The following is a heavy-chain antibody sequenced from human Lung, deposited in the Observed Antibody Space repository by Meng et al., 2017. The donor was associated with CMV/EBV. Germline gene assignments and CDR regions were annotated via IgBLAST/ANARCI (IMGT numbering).Heavy chain of an antibody. D-gene: IGHD5-18*01. V-gene: IGHV3-21*01. Sequence: GESLKISCEVSGLTFRNYNLDWVRQAPGKGLEWVSSINMESTSIYYADSVKGRFTISRDDAKNSLYLQMNTLRGEDTAVYYCVRGTSTAMLGGVYSFDFWGRGXLVTVSS. CDR1: GLTFRNYN. CDR3: VRGTSTAMLGGVYSFDF. J-gene: IGHJ4*02. CDR2: INMESTSI.